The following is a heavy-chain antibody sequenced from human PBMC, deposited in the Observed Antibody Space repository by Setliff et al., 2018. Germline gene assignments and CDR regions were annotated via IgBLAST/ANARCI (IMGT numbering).Heavy chain of an antibody. CDR1: GYSFTDYY. CDR3: ARDAWGYDRFYYYYYMDV. CDR2: INPKSGGT. D-gene: IGHD5-12*01. J-gene: IGHJ6*03. Sequence: ASVKVSCKASGYSFTDYYMHWVRQVPGRGLEWMGWINPKSGGTRYAQKFQGRVTMTRDTSISTAYMELSSLRSDDTAVYYCARDAWGYDRFYYYYYMDVWGKGTTVTVSS. V-gene: IGHV1-2*02.